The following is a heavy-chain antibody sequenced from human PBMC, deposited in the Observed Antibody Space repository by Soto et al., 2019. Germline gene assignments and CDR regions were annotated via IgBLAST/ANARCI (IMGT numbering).Heavy chain of an antibody. D-gene: IGHD5-12*01. Sequence: ASVKVSCKASGGTFSSYAISWVRQAPGQGLEWMGGIIPIFGTANYAQKFQGRVTITADESTSTAYMELSSLRSEDTAVYYCARDLRGDGYNLYYFDYWGQGTLVTVSS. V-gene: IGHV1-69*13. J-gene: IGHJ4*02. CDR2: IIPIFGTA. CDR1: GGTFSSYA. CDR3: ARDLRGDGYNLYYFDY.